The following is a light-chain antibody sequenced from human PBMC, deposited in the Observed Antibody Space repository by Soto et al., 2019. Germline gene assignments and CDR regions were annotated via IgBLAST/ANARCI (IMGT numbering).Light chain of an antibody. CDR3: QQTYSTPGT. Sequence: DIQMTHSPSSLSASVGDRVTITCRASQSVSRYLNWYQQKPGKAPKLLLYATSSLHNGVPSRFSGSGSGTDFTLTISSLQPDDFASYYCQQTYSTPGTFGRGTKVEIK. CDR1: QSVSRY. CDR2: ATS. J-gene: IGKJ1*01. V-gene: IGKV1-39*01.